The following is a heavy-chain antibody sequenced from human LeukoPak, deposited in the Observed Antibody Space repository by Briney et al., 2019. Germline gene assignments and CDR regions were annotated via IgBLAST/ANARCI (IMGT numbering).Heavy chain of an antibody. CDR1: GFAFSMYW. Sequence: GGSLRLSCAASGFAFSMYWMHWVRQAPGKGLVWVSRIDTDVSHTDYADSVKGRFTISRDNSKNTLYLQMNSLRAEDTAVYYCAPTLRFLEWSMTPFDYWGQGTLVTVSS. D-gene: IGHD3-3*01. CDR2: IDTDVSHT. V-gene: IGHV3-74*01. J-gene: IGHJ4*02. CDR3: APTLRFLEWSMTPFDY.